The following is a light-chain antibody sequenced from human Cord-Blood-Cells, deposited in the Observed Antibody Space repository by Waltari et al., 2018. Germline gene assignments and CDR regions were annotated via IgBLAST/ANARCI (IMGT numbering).Light chain of an antibody. J-gene: IGKJ5*01. CDR2: GAS. V-gene: IGKV3-20*01. CDR1: QSVSSSY. CDR3: QQYGSSPIT. Sequence: EIVLTQSPGTLSLSPGERATLSGRASQSVSSSYLAWYQQKPGQAPRLLIYGASSRAPGIPHRFSGSGSGTDFTLTISRLEPEDFAVYYCQQYGSSPITFGQGTRLEIK.